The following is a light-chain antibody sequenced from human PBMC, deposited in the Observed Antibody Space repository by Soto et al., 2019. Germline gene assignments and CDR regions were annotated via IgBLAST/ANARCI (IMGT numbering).Light chain of an antibody. CDR3: QKYDTVPWT. V-gene: IGKV1-27*01. CDR1: QGIGNY. J-gene: IGKJ1*01. CDR2: GAS. Sequence: DIQMTQSPSSLPASVGDSVTITCRASQGIGNYLVWYQQKPGKVPKLLIYGASILQSGVPSRFSGSGSGTYFTLTIRSLQPEDAATYYCQKYDTVPWTFGQGTKVEIK.